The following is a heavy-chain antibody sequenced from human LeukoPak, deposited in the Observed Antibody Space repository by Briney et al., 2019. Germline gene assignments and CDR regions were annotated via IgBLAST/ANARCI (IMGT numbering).Heavy chain of an antibody. CDR1: GGSISRSY. Sequence: SETLSLTCTVSGGSISRSYWSWMRQPAGKGPEWIGRIYGSGTITYNPSLESRVTMSVDTSKNQFSLKLRSVTAADTAVYYCARETSQKGAHYMDVWGKGTTVTISS. CDR2: IYGSGTI. J-gene: IGHJ6*03. D-gene: IGHD3-16*01. V-gene: IGHV4-4*07. CDR3: ARETSQKGAHYMDV.